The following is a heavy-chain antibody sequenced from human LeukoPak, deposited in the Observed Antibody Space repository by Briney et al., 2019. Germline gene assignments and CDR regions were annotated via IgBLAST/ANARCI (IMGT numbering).Heavy chain of an antibody. D-gene: IGHD4-23*01. Sequence: PGGSLRLSCAASGFTFSSYAMSWVRHAPGKGLEWVSAITGSGGTTYYADSVKGRFTISGDNSNSTLYLQMNSVRAEDTAIYYCAKLNVYGGNSPVDYWGQGTLVTVSS. J-gene: IGHJ4*02. CDR1: GFTFSSYA. CDR3: AKLNVYGGNSPVDY. V-gene: IGHV3-23*01. CDR2: ITGSGGTT.